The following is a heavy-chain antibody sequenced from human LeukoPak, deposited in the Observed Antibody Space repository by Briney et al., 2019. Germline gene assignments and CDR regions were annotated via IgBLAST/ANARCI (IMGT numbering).Heavy chain of an antibody. J-gene: IGHJ4*02. CDR1: GFTFSSYS. Sequence: GGSLRLSCAASGFTFSSYSMNWVRQAPGKGLEWVSSISSSSNYIYYADSVKGRFTTSRDNAKNSLYLQMNSLRAEDTTMYYCATGDRYCSSTSCPLDYWGQGTLVTVSS. D-gene: IGHD2-2*01. V-gene: IGHV3-21*01. CDR3: ATGDRYCSSTSCPLDY. CDR2: ISSSSNYI.